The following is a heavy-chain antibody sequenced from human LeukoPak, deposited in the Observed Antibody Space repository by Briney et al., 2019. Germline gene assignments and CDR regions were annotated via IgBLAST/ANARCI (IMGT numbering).Heavy chain of an antibody. CDR2: ISAYNGNT. CDR3: ARGAPYSGYDNLFDY. J-gene: IGHJ4*02. Sequence: ASVKVSCKASGYTFTSYGISWVRQAPGQGLEWMGWISAYNGNTNYAQKLQGRVTMTTDTSMSTAYMELRSLRSDDTAVYYCARGAPYSGYDNLFDYWGQGTLVTVSS. V-gene: IGHV1-18*01. CDR1: GYTFTSYG. D-gene: IGHD5-12*01.